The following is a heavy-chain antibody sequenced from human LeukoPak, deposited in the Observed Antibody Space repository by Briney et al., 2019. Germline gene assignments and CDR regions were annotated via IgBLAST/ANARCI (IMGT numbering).Heavy chain of an antibody. CDR2: ISYDGGNS. J-gene: IGHJ6*02. D-gene: IGHD3-3*01. CDR1: GFTFSSYA. Sequence: GGSLRLSCAASGFTFSSYAMHWVRRAPGGGLEWVAGISYDGGNSYYADSVKGRFTISRDNSKNTLYLQMDSLRAEDTAVYYCARDLTYYDFWSGYYSTRYYYYGMDVWGQGTTVAVSS. CDR3: ARDLTYYDFWSGYYSTRYYYYGMDV. V-gene: IGHV3-30-3*01.